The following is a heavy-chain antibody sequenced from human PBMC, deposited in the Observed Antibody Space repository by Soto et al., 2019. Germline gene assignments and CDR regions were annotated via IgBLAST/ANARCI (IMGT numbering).Heavy chain of an antibody. Sequence: EMQLSESGGGLIQPGGSLRLSCAASGFTFSDYAMGWVRQAPGEGLEWVSGISGSGDSTYYADSVKGRFAISSDNSKNTLFLHMNSLRAEDTALYYCAKDRAVTTTIQFDYWGQGTLVTVSS. D-gene: IGHD5-12*01. CDR3: AKDRAVTTTIQFDY. CDR2: ISGSGDST. V-gene: IGHV3-23*01. J-gene: IGHJ4*02. CDR1: GFTFSDYA.